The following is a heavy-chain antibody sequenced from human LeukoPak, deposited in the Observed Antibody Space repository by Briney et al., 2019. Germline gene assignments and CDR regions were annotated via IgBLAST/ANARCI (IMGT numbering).Heavy chain of an antibody. Sequence: SETLSLTCTVSGGSISSYYWSWIRQPPGKGLEWIGYIYYSGSTNYNPSLKSRVTISVDTSKNRFSLKLSSVTAADTAVYYCARLLSPRGVTPGWFDPWGQGTLVTVSS. CDR3: ARLLSPRGVTPGWFDP. CDR2: IYYSGST. CDR1: GGSISSYY. J-gene: IGHJ5*02. V-gene: IGHV4-59*08. D-gene: IGHD3-10*01.